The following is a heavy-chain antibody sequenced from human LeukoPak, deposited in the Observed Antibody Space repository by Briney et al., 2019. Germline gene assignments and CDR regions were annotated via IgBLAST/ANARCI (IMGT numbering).Heavy chain of an antibody. J-gene: IGHJ4*02. CDR3: AKRFDY. CDR1: GFTFNNYA. Sequence: PGGSLRLSCAASGFTFNNYAMSWVRQVPGKGLEWVSAITGSDGDTYYADSVKGRFAISRDISKNTLYLQMNSLRAEDTAVYYCAKRFDYWGQGTLVTVSS. CDR2: ITGSDGDT. V-gene: IGHV3-23*01.